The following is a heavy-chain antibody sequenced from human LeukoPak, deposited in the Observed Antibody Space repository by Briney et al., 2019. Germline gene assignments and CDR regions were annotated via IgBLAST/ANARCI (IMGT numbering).Heavy chain of an antibody. J-gene: IGHJ4*02. CDR3: ARDPYYYDSSGYYVD. CDR1: AGTFSSYA. D-gene: IGHD3-22*01. V-gene: IGHV1-69*06. CDR2: IIPIFGTA. Sequence: ASVRVSCNASAGTFSSYAISWVRQAPGQGLEWMGGIIPIFGTANYAQKFQGRVTITADKSTSTAYMALSSLRSEDTAVYYCARDPYYYDSSGYYVDWGQGTLVTVSS.